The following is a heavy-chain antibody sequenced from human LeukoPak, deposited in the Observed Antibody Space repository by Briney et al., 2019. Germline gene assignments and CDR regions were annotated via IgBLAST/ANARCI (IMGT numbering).Heavy chain of an antibody. J-gene: IGHJ4*02. V-gene: IGHV3-21*01. CDR1: GFTFSSYS. Sequence: GGSLRLSCAASGFTFSSYSINWVRQAPGKGLEWVSSISSSSNYIYYADSVKGRFTISRDNAKNSLYLQMHSLRAEDTAVYYCARAFYDFLTGYLYYFDYWGQGTLVTVSS. CDR2: ISSSSNYI. CDR3: ARAFYDFLTGYLYYFDY. D-gene: IGHD3-9*01.